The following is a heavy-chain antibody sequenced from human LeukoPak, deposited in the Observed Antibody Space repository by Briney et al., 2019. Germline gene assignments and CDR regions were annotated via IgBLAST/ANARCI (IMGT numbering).Heavy chain of an antibody. CDR2: ISRSSSYI. CDR3: ARGVGATPAFFDY. D-gene: IGHD1-26*01. CDR1: GFTFSSYT. J-gene: IGHJ4*02. V-gene: IGHV3-21*01. Sequence: PGGSLRLSCAASGFTFSSYTINWVRQAPGKGLEWVSSISRSSSYIYYADSMKGRITVSRDNAKNSLYLQMNSLRAEDAAVYYCARGVGATPAFFDYWGQGTLVTVSS.